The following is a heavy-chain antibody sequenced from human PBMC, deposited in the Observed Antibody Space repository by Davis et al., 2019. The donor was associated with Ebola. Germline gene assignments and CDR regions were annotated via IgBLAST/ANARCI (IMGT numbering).Heavy chain of an antibody. CDR1: GYTFTSYG. Sequence: ASVKVSCKASGYTFTSYGFSWVRQAPGRGLEWMGWISAYNGNTNYAQKLQGRVTMTTDTSTSTAYMELRSLRSDDTAVYYCARDHRDRFPDYYYYGMDVWGKGTTVTVSS. CDR3: ARDHRDRFPDYYYYGMDV. CDR2: ISAYNGNT. D-gene: IGHD2-21*01. J-gene: IGHJ6*04. V-gene: IGHV1-18*04.